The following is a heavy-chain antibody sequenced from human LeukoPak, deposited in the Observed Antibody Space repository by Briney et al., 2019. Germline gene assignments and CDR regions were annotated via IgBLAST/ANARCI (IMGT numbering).Heavy chain of an antibody. CDR3: ARHGEGIVVVPAAIMYGWFDP. Sequence: SETLSLTCAVSGYSISSGYYWGWIRQPPGKGLEWIGSIYHSGSTYYNPSLKSRVTISVDTSKNQFSLKLSSVTAADTAVYYCARHGEGIVVVPAAIMYGWFDPWGQGTLVTVSS. CDR2: IYHSGST. J-gene: IGHJ5*02. CDR1: GYSISSGYY. D-gene: IGHD2-2*02. V-gene: IGHV4-38-2*01.